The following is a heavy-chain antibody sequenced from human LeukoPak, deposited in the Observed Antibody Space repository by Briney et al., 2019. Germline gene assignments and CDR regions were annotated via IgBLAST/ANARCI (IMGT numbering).Heavy chain of an antibody. V-gene: IGHV3-7*04. CDR3: VRAYHPGGWFDP. Sequence: GGSLRLSCAASGFTFSRPWMTWVRQAPGKGLEWVASINEDGSEIHYVDSVKGRFTISRDNAKDSLYLQMNSLTAEDTAIYYCVRAYHPGGWFDPWGQGTLVTVSS. CDR2: INEDGSEI. CDR1: GFTFSRPW. J-gene: IGHJ5*02. D-gene: IGHD2-21*01.